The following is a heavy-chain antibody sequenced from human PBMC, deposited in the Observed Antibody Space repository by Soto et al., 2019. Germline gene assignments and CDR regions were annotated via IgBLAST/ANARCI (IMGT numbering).Heavy chain of an antibody. CDR3: AKGFLNHWAFYY. CDR1: GFSFSTYG. J-gene: IGHJ4*02. D-gene: IGHD3-3*01. V-gene: IGHV3-30*18. Sequence: QVHLVESGGGVVQPGRSLRLSCAASGFSFSTYGMHVVRQAPGKGLEWVAFISNDGSNKYYADSVKGRFTISRDNSKNTLYLQMNSRSAEATAVYYCAKGFLNHWAFYYWGQGTLVTVSS. CDR2: ISNDGSNK.